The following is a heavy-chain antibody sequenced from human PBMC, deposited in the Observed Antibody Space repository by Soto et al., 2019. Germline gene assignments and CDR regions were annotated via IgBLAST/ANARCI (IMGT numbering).Heavy chain of an antibody. Sequence: ASVKVSCKVSGYTLTELSMHWVRQAPGKGLEWMGGFDPEDGETIYAQKFQGRVTMTEDTSTDTAYMELSSLRSEDTAVYYCATATIVVVPAANVPFDYWGQGTLVTVSS. CDR2: FDPEDGET. V-gene: IGHV1-24*01. J-gene: IGHJ4*02. D-gene: IGHD2-2*01. CDR3: ATATIVVVPAANVPFDY. CDR1: GYTLTELS.